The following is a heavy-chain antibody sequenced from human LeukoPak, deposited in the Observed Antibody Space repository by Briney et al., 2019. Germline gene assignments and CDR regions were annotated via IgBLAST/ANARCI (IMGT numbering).Heavy chain of an antibody. J-gene: IGHJ3*02. CDR3: ARFPTYYDFWSGYHSDAFDI. CDR1: GGSISSSNW. Sequence: SETLSLTCAASGGSISSSNWWSWVRQPPGKGLEWIGEIYHSGSTNYNPSLKSRVTISVDKSKNQFSLKLSSVTAADTAVYYCARFPTYYDFWSGYHSDAFDIWGQGTMVTVSS. CDR2: IYHSGST. D-gene: IGHD3-3*01. V-gene: IGHV4-4*02.